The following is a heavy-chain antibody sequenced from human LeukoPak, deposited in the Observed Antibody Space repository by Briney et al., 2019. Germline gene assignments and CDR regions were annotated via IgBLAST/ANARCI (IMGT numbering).Heavy chain of an antibody. J-gene: IGHJ4*02. Sequence: GGSLRLSCAASRLVFSSYTMNWVRQAPGKGLEWISSISSSSGSIHYTDSVKGRFTISRDNAKNSVFLQMNSLRVEDTAVYYCASSGYSQGVLDYWGQGTLVTVSS. D-gene: IGHD5-12*01. V-gene: IGHV3-21*01. CDR2: ISSSSGSI. CDR3: ASSGYSQGVLDY. CDR1: RLVFSSYT.